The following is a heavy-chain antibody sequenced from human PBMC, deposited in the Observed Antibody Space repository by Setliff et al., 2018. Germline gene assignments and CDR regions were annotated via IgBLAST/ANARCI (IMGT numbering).Heavy chain of an antibody. V-gene: IGHV4-4*08. CDR2: IYTRGST. D-gene: IGHD2-15*01. Sequence: SETLSLTCTVSGSSFSSYSWSWIRQPPGKGLEWIGYIYTRGSTNYNPSLRTRVSISVDTSKNHFSLRLSSVTAADTAVYYCLRIRLVPHGHSWGQGTLVTVSS. CDR1: GSSFSSYS. CDR3: LRIRLVPHGHS. J-gene: IGHJ4*02.